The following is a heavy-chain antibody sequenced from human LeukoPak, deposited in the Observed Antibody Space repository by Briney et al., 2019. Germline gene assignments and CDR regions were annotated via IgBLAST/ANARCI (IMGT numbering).Heavy chain of an antibody. D-gene: IGHD6-19*01. CDR2: IYYSGST. J-gene: IGHJ4*02. Sequence: SETLSLTCTVSGGSISSYYWSWIRQPPGKGLEWIGYIYYSGSTNYNPSLKSRVTISVDTSKNQFSLKLSSVTAADTAVYYCARASLGYSGGWYAGLFDYWGQGTLVTVSS. CDR1: GGSISSYY. CDR3: ARASLGYSGGWYAGLFDY. V-gene: IGHV4-59*01.